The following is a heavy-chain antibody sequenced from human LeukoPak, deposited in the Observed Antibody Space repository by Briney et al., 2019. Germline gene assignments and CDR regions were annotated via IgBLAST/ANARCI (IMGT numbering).Heavy chain of an antibody. CDR2: IHSNGYT. D-gene: IGHD1-26*01. Sequence: SETLSLTCTVSGGSISGYYWTWIRQPPGQGLEWIAYIHSNGYTNYNPSLRSRVAISVDPSKNQFSLTVTPVTAADTAIYYCAQRQGPMSGTYDYFDPWGQGALVTVSS. CDR3: AQRQGPMSGTYDYFDP. V-gene: IGHV4-4*09. J-gene: IGHJ5*02. CDR1: GGSISGYY.